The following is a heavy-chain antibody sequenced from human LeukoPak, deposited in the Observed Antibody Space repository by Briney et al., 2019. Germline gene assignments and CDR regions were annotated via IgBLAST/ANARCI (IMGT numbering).Heavy chain of an antibody. CDR3: ARGGRVGSSSGWFDP. V-gene: IGHV6-1*01. D-gene: IGHD6-6*01. CDR1: GDSVSSNSAA. Sequence: SQTLSLTCAISGDSVSSNSAAWNWIRQSPSRGLEWLGRAYYRSKWYNDYAVSVKSRITIDPDTSKNQFSLQLSSVTAADTAVYYCARGGRVGSSSGWFDPWGQGTLVTVSS. CDR2: AYYRSKWYN. J-gene: IGHJ5*02.